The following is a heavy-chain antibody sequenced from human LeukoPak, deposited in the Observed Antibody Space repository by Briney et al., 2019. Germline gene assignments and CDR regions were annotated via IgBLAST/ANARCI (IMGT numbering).Heavy chain of an antibody. Sequence: PGGSLRLSCAASGFTFSSYGMHWVRQAPGKGLEWVAVISYDGSNKYYADSVKGRFTISRDNSKNTLYLQMNSLRAEDTAVYYCAKGPGYSYGYNPDYWGQGTLVTVSS. D-gene: IGHD5-18*01. CDR1: GFTFSSYG. CDR3: AKGPGYSYGYNPDY. J-gene: IGHJ4*02. V-gene: IGHV3-30*18. CDR2: ISYDGSNK.